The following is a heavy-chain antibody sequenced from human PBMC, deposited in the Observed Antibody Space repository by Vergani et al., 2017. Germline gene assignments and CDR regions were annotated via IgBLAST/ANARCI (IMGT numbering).Heavy chain of an antibody. D-gene: IGHD3-3*01. CDR1: GGSFSGYY. CDR3: TRLGIGFGVVISDAFDI. CDR2: ITHSGST. J-gene: IGHJ3*02. V-gene: IGHV4-34*01. Sequence: QVQLQQWGAGLLKPSETLSITCAVYGGSFSGYYWSWIRQPPGKRLEWIGEITHSGSTHYNPSLKSRVTISVDTSKNQFSLQLSSVTAADTAVYYCTRLGIGFGVVISDAFDIWGQGTMVTVS.